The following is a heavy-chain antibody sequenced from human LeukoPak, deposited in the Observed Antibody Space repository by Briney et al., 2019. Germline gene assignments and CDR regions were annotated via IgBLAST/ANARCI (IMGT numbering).Heavy chain of an antibody. CDR1: GGSISNYY. CDR3: AREEELEGPYFDY. D-gene: IGHD1-1*01. CDR2: IYTSGIT. J-gene: IGHJ4*02. Sequence: PSETLSLTCTVSGGSISNYYWSWIRQPAGKGLEWIGRIYTSGITNYNPSLKSRVTISVDKSKNQFSLKLRSVTAADTPVYYCAREEELEGPYFDYWGQGSLVTVS. V-gene: IGHV4-4*07.